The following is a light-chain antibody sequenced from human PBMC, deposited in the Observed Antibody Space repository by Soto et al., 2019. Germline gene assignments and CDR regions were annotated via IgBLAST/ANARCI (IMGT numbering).Light chain of an antibody. Sequence: EIVMTQSPATLSLSPGERATLFCRASENVYSYLAWYQQKPGQAPRLLIYDASNRATGIPARFSGSGSGTDFTLTISSLEPEDFAVYYCQQRVNWLITFGQGTRLEIK. V-gene: IGKV3-11*01. CDR1: ENVYSY. J-gene: IGKJ5*01. CDR3: QQRVNWLIT. CDR2: DAS.